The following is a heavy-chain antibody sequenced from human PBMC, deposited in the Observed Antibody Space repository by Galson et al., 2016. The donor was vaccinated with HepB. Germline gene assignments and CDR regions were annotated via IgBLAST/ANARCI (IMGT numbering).Heavy chain of an antibody. V-gene: IGHV3-33*01. Sequence: SLRLSCAASGFTFSSYGMHWVRQAPGKGLEWVAGICNDGSNKYHADSVKGRFTISRDNSKNTLSLQMNSLRAEDTAVYYCAGDSSGYYVGIWFDPWGQGTLVTVSS. J-gene: IGHJ5*02. CDR2: ICNDGSNK. CDR1: GFTFSSYG. CDR3: AGDSSGYYVGIWFDP. D-gene: IGHD3-22*01.